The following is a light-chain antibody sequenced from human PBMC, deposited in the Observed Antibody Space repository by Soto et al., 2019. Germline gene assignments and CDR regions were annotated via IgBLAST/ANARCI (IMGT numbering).Light chain of an antibody. CDR2: GAS. CDR1: QSVSSSY. CDR3: QQYGSSPEWT. V-gene: IGKV3-20*01. J-gene: IGKJ1*01. Sequence: EIVLTQSPGTLSLSPGERDTLSCRASQSVSSSYLAWYQQKPCQAPRLLIYGASSRATGIPDRFSGSGSGTDFTLTISRLEPEDFAVYYCQQYGSSPEWTFGQGTKVDIK.